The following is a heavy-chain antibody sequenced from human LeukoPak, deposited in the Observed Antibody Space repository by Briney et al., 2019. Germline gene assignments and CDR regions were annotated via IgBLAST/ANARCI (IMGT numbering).Heavy chain of an antibody. CDR2: IYSGGST. Sequence: GGSLRLSCAASGFTVSSNYMSWVRQAPGKGLEWVSVIYSGGSTNYADSVKGRFTISRDNSKNTLYLQMNSLRAEDTAVYYCAMKYSSSWSFDPWGQGTLVIVSS. V-gene: IGHV3-53*01. CDR1: GFTVSSNY. CDR3: AMKYSSSWSFDP. D-gene: IGHD6-13*01. J-gene: IGHJ5*02.